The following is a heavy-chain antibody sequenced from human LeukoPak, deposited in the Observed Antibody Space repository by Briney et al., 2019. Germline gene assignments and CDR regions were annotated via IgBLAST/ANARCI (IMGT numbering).Heavy chain of an antibody. J-gene: IGHJ3*02. V-gene: IGHV3-23*01. D-gene: IGHD3-22*01. CDR1: GYSFTSYW. CDR2: ISGSGGST. Sequence: GESLKISCKGSGYSFTSYWIGWVRQAPGKGLEWVSAISGSGGSTYYADSVKGRFTISRDNSKNTLYLQMNSLRAEDTAVYYCAKDEADYYDSSKGAAFDIWGQGTMVTVSS. CDR3: AKDEADYYDSSKGAAFDI.